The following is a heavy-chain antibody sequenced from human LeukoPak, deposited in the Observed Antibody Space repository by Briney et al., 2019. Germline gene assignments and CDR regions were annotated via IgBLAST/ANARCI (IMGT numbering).Heavy chain of an antibody. J-gene: IGHJ3*02. V-gene: IGHV4-4*07. Sequence: PSETLSLTCIVSGGSMSTYYWNWIRQSAGKGLEWIGRVDFDGSTSYNPSLKSRVTISVDTSKNQFSLKLSSVTAADTAVYYCARDGSYGGNSDAFDIWGQGTMVTVSS. CDR3: ARDGSYGGNSDAFDI. CDR2: VDFDGST. CDR1: GGSMSTYY. D-gene: IGHD4-23*01.